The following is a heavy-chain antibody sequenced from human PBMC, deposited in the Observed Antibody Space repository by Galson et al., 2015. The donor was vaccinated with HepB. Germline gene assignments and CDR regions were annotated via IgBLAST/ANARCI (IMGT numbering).Heavy chain of an antibody. D-gene: IGHD3-9*01. Sequence: SLRLSCAASGFTFSTYSMNWVRQAPGKGLEWVSSISSSSSYMYYADSVKGRFTISRDNAKNSLFLQMNSLRAEDTAVYYCARFDWTETLDYWGQGTLVTVSS. J-gene: IGHJ4*02. V-gene: IGHV3-21*01. CDR3: ARFDWTETLDY. CDR2: ISSSSSYM. CDR1: GFTFSTYS.